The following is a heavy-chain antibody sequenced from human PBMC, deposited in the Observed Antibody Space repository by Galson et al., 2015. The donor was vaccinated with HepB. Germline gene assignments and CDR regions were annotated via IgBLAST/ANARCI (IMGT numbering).Heavy chain of an antibody. CDR1: GYSFTSYW. CDR3: SRGGGPGIVLYFDY. V-gene: IGHV5-10-1*01. CDR2: IDPSESYT. J-gene: IGHJ4*02. D-gene: IGHD2-21*01. Sequence: VKKPGESLRISCQGSGYSFTSYWISWVRQMPGKGLEWMGRIDPSESYTNYSPSFQGHVTISVDKSISTAYLQWSSLKASDTAMYYCSRGGGPGIVLYFDYWGQGTLVTVSS.